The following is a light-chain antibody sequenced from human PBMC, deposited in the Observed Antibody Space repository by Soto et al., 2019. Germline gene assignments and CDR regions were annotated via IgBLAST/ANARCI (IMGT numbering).Light chain of an antibody. CDR3: QQYGSSPLIS. CDR1: QTVRNNY. J-gene: IGKJ5*01. CDR2: DAS. Sequence: EFVLTQSPGTLSLSPGERATLSCRAIQTVRNNYLAWYQQKPGQAPRLLIYDASSRATGIPDRFSGSGSGRDFTLTISGLEPEDFAVYYCQQYGSSPLISFGQGTRLEIK. V-gene: IGKV3-20*01.